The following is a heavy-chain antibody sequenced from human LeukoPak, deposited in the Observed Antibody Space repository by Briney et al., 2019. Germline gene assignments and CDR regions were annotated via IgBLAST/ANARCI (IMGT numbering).Heavy chain of an antibody. CDR2: IYPGDSDT. CDR3: AIRYSGSYNDY. V-gene: IGHV5-51*01. D-gene: IGHD1-26*01. J-gene: IGHJ4*02. CDR1: GYRFTNYW. Sequence: GESLKISCKGSGYRFTNYWIGWVRQMPGKGLEWMGIIYPGDSDTRYSPSFQGQVTISADKSISTAYLQWSSLKASDSAMYYCAIRYSGSYNDYWGQGTLVTVSS.